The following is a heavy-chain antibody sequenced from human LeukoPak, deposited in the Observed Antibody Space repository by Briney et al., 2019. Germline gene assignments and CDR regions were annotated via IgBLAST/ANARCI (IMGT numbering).Heavy chain of an antibody. CDR1: GFTFDDYA. CDR2: ISWNSGSI. D-gene: IGHD4-23*01. V-gene: IGHV3-9*01. J-gene: IGHJ4*02. Sequence: GGSLRLSCAASGFTFDDYAMHWVRQAPGKGLEWVSGISWNSGSIGYADSVKGRFTISRDNAKNSLYLQMNSLRAEDTALYYCAKEDYGGNSGVLDYWGQGTLVTVYS. CDR3: AKEDYGGNSGVLDY.